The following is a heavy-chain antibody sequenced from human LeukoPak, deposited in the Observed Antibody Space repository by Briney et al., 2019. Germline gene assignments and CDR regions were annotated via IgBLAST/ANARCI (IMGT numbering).Heavy chain of an antibody. Sequence: PSETLSLTCAVYGGSFSGYYWSWIRQPPGKGLEWIGEINHSGSTNYNPSLKSRVTISVDTSKNQFSLKLSSVTAADTAVYYCARHNYYGSGSYYNRGRWFDPWGQGTLVTVSS. CDR3: ARHNYYGSGSYYNRGRWFDP. CDR1: GGSFSGYY. J-gene: IGHJ5*02. CDR2: INHSGST. V-gene: IGHV4-34*01. D-gene: IGHD3-10*01.